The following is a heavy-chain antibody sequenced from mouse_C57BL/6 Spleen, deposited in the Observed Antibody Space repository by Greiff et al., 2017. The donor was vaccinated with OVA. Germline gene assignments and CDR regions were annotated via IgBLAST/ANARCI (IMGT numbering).Heavy chain of an antibody. D-gene: IGHD2-2*01. V-gene: IGHV1-82*01. CDR3: ARGKDGYDVGY. CDR1: GYAFSSSW. J-gene: IGHJ2*01. Sequence: VQRVESGPELVKPGASVKISCKASGYAFSSSWMNWVKQRPGKGLEWIGRIYPGDGDTNYNGKFKGKATLTADKSSSTAYMQLSSLTSEDSAVYFCARGKDGYDVGYWGQGTTLTVSS. CDR2: IYPGDGDT.